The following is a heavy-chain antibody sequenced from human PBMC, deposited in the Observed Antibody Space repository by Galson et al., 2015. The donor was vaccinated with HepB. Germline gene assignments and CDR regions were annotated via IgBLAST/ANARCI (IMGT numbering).Heavy chain of an antibody. Sequence: LRLSCAASGFTVSSNYMSWVRQAPGKGLEWVSVIYSGGSTYYADSVKGRFTISRDNSKNTLYLQMNSLRAEDTAVYYCARDRGSSSQYYYYYYGMDVWGQGTTVTVSS. V-gene: IGHV3-53*01. CDR1: GFTVSSNY. CDR2: IYSGGST. J-gene: IGHJ6*02. D-gene: IGHD6-6*01. CDR3: ARDRGSSSQYYYYYYGMDV.